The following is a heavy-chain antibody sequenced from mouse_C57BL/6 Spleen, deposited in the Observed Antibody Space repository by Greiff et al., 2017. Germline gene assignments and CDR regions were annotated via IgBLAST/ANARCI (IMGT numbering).Heavy chain of an antibody. V-gene: IGHV1-81*01. J-gene: IGHJ2*01. Sequence: VKLQESGAELARPGASVKLSCKASGYTFTSYGISWVKQRTGQGLEWIGEIYPRSGNTYYNEKFKGKATLTADKSSSTAYMELRSLTSEDSAVYFCARGVTTVVADYWGQGTTLTVSS. CDR2: IYPRSGNT. CDR1: GYTFTSYG. CDR3: ARGVTTVVADY. D-gene: IGHD1-1*01.